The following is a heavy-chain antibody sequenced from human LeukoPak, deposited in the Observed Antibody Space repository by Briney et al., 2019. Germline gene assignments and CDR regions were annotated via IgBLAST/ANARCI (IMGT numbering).Heavy chain of an antibody. V-gene: IGHV4-39*02. J-gene: IGHJ3*02. CDR2: IYYSGST. CDR3: ARDSSYAFDI. CDR1: GGSISSSSYY. Sequence: PSETLSLTCTVSGGSISSSSYYWGWIRQPPGKGLEWIGSIYYSGSTYYNPSLKSRVTISVDTSKNQFSLKLSSVTAADTAVYYCARDSSYAFDIWDQGTMVTVSS. D-gene: IGHD6-6*01.